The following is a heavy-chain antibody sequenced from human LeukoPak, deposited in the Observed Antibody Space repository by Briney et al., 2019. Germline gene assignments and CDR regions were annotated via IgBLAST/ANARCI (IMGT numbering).Heavy chain of an antibody. V-gene: IGHV3-23*01. CDR3: AKAKYSGSSPFDY. CDR1: GFTFSSYA. CDR2: ISGSGGST. D-gene: IGHD1-26*01. Sequence: GGSLRLSCAASGFTFSSYAMNWVRQAPGKGLEWVSTISGSGGSTYYADSVKGRFTISRDNSKSTLYLQMNSLRAEDTAVYYCAKAKYSGSSPFDYWGQGTLVTVSS. J-gene: IGHJ4*02.